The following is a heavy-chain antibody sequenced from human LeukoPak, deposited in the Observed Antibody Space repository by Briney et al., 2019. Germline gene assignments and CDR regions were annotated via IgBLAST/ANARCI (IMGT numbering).Heavy chain of an antibody. J-gene: IGHJ6*04. CDR2: ISDTGNT. V-gene: IGHV3-23*01. D-gene: IGHD3-10*02. CDR3: AELGITMIGGV. Sequence: GGSLRLSCAASGFTFSSYWMSWVRQAPGKGLEWVSAISDTGNTYHADSVKGRFTISRDSSKNTLFLQMNRLRPEDTAVYYCAELGITMIGGVWGKGTTVTISS. CDR1: GFTFSSYW.